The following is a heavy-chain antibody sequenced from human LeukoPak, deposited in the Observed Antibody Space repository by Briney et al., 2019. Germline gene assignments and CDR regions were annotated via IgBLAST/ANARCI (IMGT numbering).Heavy chain of an antibody. CDR2: ISGSGGST. J-gene: IGHJ4*02. Sequence: PPGGSLRLSCAASGFTFSSYAMSWVRQAPGKGLEWVSAISGSGGSTYYADSVKGRFTISRDNSKNTLYLQMNSLRAEDTAVYYCAKQRGGWSGYFDYWGQGTLVTVSS. CDR3: AKQRGGWSGYFDY. V-gene: IGHV3-23*01. D-gene: IGHD6-19*01. CDR1: GFTFSSYA.